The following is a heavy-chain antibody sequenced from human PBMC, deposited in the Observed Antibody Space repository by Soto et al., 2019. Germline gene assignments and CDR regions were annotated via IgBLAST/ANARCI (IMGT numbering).Heavy chain of an antibody. V-gene: IGHV4-39*01. CDR3: VSQRATVPCQAYFDY. CDR2: VYYRGRS. Sequence: KSSETRSLTCTVSGGSVTNSSYYWGWIRQSPGKGLEWIGSVYYRGRSYSKSSVKSRATISVDTSKNRFSLSLNSMTASDPAVYFCVSQRATVPCQAYFDYWGTGALV. CDR1: GGSVTNSSYY. J-gene: IGHJ4*02. D-gene: IGHD2-2*01.